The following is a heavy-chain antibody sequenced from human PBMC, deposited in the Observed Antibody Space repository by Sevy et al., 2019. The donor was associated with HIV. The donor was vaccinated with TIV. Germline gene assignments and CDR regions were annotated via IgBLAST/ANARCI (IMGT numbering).Heavy chain of an antibody. V-gene: IGHV3-23*01. CDR1: GFSFDSYG. D-gene: IGHD3-22*01. Sequence: GSLRLSCAVSGFSFDSYGMTWVRQAPGKGLEWVSGISGSGTRTYYADSVKGRFSISRDNSKNRLYLQMKSLRSEDTAIYYWAKGGGGHYDPDEIGYYFYYYNMDVWGKGTTVTVSS. CDR2: ISGSGTRT. J-gene: IGHJ6*03. CDR3: AKGGGGHYDPDEIGYYFYYYNMDV.